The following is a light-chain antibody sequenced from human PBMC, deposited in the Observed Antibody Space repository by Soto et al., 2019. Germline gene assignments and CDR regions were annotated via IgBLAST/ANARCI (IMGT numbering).Light chain of an antibody. J-gene: IGKJ3*01. V-gene: IGKV3-20*01. Sequence: EIVLTQSPGPLSLSPGERATLSCRASQSVSSSYLAWYQQTPGQAPRLLIYGASSRATGIPDRFSGSGSGTDFTLTISRLEPEDVAVYYCQQYGSSRSITFGPGTKVDIK. CDR2: GAS. CDR1: QSVSSSY. CDR3: QQYGSSRSIT.